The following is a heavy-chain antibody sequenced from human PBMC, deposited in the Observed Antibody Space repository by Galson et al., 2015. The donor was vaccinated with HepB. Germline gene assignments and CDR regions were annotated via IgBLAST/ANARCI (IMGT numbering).Heavy chain of an antibody. J-gene: IGHJ6*02. CDR3: ARGWSPAGYSSSWNYYYGMDV. D-gene: IGHD6-13*01. Sequence: YNPSLKSRVTISVDTSKNQFSLKLSSVTAADTAVYYCARGWSPAGYSSSWNYYYGMDVWGQGTTVTVSS. V-gene: IGHV4-59*09.